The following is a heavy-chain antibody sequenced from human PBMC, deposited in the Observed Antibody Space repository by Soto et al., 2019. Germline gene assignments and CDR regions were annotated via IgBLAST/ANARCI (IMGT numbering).Heavy chain of an antibody. CDR2: ISYSGST. D-gene: IGHD2-8*02. Sequence: PSETLSLTCTVSGGSINGYYWSWIRQPPGKGLEWIGYISYSGSTNYNPSLKSRVTISVDTSKNQFSLKLSSVTAADTAVYYCARDKITGLFEYWGQGTLVTVSS. CDR3: ARDKITGLFEY. CDR1: GGSINGYY. V-gene: IGHV4-59*12. J-gene: IGHJ4*02.